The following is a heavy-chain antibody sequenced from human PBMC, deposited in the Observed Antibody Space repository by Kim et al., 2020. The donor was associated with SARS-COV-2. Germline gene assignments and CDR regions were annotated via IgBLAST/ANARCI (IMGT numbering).Heavy chain of an antibody. J-gene: IGHJ4*02. V-gene: IGHV1-69*13. Sequence: SVKVSCKASGGTFNNFAISWVRQAPGQGLEWLGGIIPLFGSPNYAQTFQVRVTITADESTSTAFMSLSSLRSDDTAVYYCTTDGGDHWGQGTLVSVSS. CDR2: IIPLFGSP. CDR1: GGTFNNFA. CDR3: TTDGGDH. D-gene: IGHD3-16*01.